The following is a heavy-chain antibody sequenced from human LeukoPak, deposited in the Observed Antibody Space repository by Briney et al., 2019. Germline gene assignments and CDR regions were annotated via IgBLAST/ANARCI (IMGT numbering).Heavy chain of an antibody. CDR3: ARDFGQQWLVYFDY. CDR1: GYTFTSYA. Sequence: SVKVSCKASGYTFTSYAISWVRQAPGQGLEWMGRIIPILGIANYAQKFQGRVTITADKSTSTAYMELSSLRSEDTAVYYCARDFGQQWLVYFDYWGQGTLVTVSS. J-gene: IGHJ4*02. V-gene: IGHV1-69*04. D-gene: IGHD6-19*01. CDR2: IIPILGIA.